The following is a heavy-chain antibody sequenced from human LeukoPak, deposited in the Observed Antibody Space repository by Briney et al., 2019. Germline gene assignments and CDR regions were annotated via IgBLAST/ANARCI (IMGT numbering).Heavy chain of an antibody. CDR2: IRYDGSHK. J-gene: IGHJ6*03. CDR1: GFSFSSYG. V-gene: IGHV3-30*02. D-gene: IGHD5-12*01. CDR3: AKGSGYEHNYYYYYMDV. Sequence: GGSLRLSCAASGFSFSSYGMHWVRQAPGKGLEWVAFIRYDGSHKYYADSVKGRFTISRDDSKNTLYLQMNSLRAEDTAVYYCAKGSGYEHNYYYYYMDVWGKGTTVTISS.